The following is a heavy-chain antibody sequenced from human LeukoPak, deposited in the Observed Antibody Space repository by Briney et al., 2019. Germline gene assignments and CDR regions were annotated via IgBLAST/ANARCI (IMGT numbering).Heavy chain of an antibody. CDR1: GYTFTGYY. Sequence: ASVKVSCKASGYTFTGYYMHWVRQAPGQGLEWMGWINPNSGGTNYAQKFQGRVTMTRDTSISTAYMELSRLRSDDTAVYYCARDVLRYFDWLLYGWFDPWGQGTLVTVSS. J-gene: IGHJ5*02. CDR3: ARDVLRYFDWLLYGWFDP. V-gene: IGHV1-2*02. D-gene: IGHD3-9*01. CDR2: INPNSGGT.